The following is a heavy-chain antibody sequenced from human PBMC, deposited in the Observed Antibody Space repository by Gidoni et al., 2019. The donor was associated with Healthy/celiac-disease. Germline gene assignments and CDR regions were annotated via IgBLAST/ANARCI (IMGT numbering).Heavy chain of an antibody. CDR2: IYHSGST. CDR1: GGSISSSNW. D-gene: IGHD6-13*01. Sequence: QVQLQESGPGLVKPSGTLSLTCAVSGGSISSSNWWSWVRQPPGKGLEWIGEIYHSGSTNYNPSLKSRVTISVDKSKNQFSLKLSSVTAADTAVYYCARASPRAAAVPRFGFDPWGQGTLVTVSS. V-gene: IGHV4-4*02. J-gene: IGHJ5*02. CDR3: ARASPRAAAVPRFGFDP.